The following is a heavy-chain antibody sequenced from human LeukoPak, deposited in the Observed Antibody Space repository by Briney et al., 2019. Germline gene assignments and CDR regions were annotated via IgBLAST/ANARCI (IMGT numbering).Heavy chain of an antibody. CDR2: IIPIFGTA. V-gene: IGHV1-69*13. CDR1: GGTFSSYA. D-gene: IGHD4-17*01. J-gene: IGHJ4*02. Sequence: EASVKVSCKASGGTFSSYAISWVRQAPGQGLEWMGGIIPIFGTANYAQKFQGRVTITADESTSTAYMELSSLRSEDTAVYYCARAYGDYVGNDYWGQGTLVTVSS. CDR3: ARAYGDYVGNDY.